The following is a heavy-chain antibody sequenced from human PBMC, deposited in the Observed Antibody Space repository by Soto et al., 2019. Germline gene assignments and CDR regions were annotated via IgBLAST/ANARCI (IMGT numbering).Heavy chain of an antibody. CDR1: GVTFSSQA. CDR2: ISGSGGST. CDR3: AKDKWDDVVVTAIASPPDY. Sequence: LSCGASGVTFSSQAMSWVRQAPGKGLEWVSAISGSGGSTYYADSVKGRFTISRDNSKNTLYLQMNSLRAEDTAVYYCAKDKWDDVVVTAIASPPDYWGQGTLVTVYS. J-gene: IGHJ4*02. V-gene: IGHV3-23*01. D-gene: IGHD2-21*02.